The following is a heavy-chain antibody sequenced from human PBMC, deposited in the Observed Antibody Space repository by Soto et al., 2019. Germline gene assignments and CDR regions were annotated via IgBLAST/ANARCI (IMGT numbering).Heavy chain of an antibody. CDR1: GFTFSSYW. CDR2: INSDGSST. J-gene: IGHJ6*02. CDR3: ARAVYGMDV. V-gene: IGHV3-74*01. Sequence: RRLSCVASGFTFSSYWMHWVRQAPGKGLVWVSRINSDGSSTSYADSVKGRFTISRDNAKNTLYLQMNSLRAEDTAVYYCARAVYGMDVWGQGTTVTVSS.